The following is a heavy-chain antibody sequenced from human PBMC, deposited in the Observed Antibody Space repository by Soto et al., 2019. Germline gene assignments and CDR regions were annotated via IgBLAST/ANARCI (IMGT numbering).Heavy chain of an antibody. D-gene: IGHD5-18*01. V-gene: IGHV1-18*01. CDR2: INPYNGNT. J-gene: IGHJ4*02. CDR3: ARDTAMALPDA. CDR1: GYTFTSYA. Sequence: QVQLVQSGTEVKKPGASVKVSCKASGYTFTSYAISWVRQAPGQGLEWMGWINPYNGNTNYAQKLQGRVTMTTDTSTRTAYMELRSLRSADTAVYYCARDTAMALPDAWGQGTLVTVSS.